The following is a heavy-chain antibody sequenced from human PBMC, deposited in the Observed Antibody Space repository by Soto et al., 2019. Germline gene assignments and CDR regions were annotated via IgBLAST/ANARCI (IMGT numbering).Heavy chain of an antibody. CDR2: ITGSGGLT. CDR1: GVTFSKYA. CDR3: STGDYGGNSPYWYFDL. V-gene: IGHV3-23*01. Sequence: EVQLLESGGALVQPGGSLRLSCAVSGVTFSKYAMSWVRQPPGKGPEWVASITGSGGLTYYADSVKGRFTISRDNSKNILLLPMNRLSDEDTATSYCSTGDYGGNSPYWYFDLWGRGTLVIVSS. D-gene: IGHD4-17*01. J-gene: IGHJ2*01.